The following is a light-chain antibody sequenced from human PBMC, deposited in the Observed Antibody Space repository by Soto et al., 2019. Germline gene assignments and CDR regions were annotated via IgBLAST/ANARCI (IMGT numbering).Light chain of an antibody. CDR3: QPYHAYPPT. Sequence: AIRMTQSPPSFSASTGDRVTITCRASQKIGTYLAWYQQRPRKAPHLLIYSASILQSGVPSRFSGSECGTDFTLAITSLQSEAFATYECQPYHAYPPTFGKGTNV. CDR1: QKIGTY. CDR2: SAS. J-gene: IGKJ1*01. V-gene: IGKV1-8*01.